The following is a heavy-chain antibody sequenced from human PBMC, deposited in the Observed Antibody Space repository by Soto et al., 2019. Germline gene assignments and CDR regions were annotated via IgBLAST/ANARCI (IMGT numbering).Heavy chain of an antibody. V-gene: IGHV3-30-3*01. D-gene: IGHD7-27*01. CDR3: ARDVLTGAPHFDY. J-gene: IGHJ4*02. Sequence: QVQLVESGGGVVQPGRSLRLSCAASGFTFSSYAMHWVRQAPGKGLEWVAVISYDGSNKYYADSVKGRFTISRDNSKNPLYLQMNSLRPEDTAVYYCARDVLTGAPHFDYWGQGTLVTVSS. CDR2: ISYDGSNK. CDR1: GFTFSSYA.